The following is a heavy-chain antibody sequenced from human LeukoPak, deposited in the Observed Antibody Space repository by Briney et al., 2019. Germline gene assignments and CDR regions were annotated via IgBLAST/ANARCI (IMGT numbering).Heavy chain of an antibody. Sequence: PGGSPRLSCTASGFIFSSFWMAWVRQAPGKGLEWVANIKPDGSLQFYGDSVKSRFTISRDNAKNSLYLQMNNLRAEDTALYYCATSYDSSGCDWGQGTLVTVSS. D-gene: IGHD3-22*01. CDR2: IKPDGSLQ. CDR1: GFIFSSFW. V-gene: IGHV3-7*01. J-gene: IGHJ4*02. CDR3: ATSYDSSGCD.